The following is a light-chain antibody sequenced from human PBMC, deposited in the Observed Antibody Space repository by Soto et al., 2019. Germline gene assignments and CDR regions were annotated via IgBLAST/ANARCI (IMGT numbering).Light chain of an antibody. CDR1: SSDVGGYNY. CDR3: SSYAGSIL. J-gene: IGLJ2*01. CDR2: EVS. V-gene: IGLV2-8*01. Sequence: QSALTQPPSASGSPGQSVTISCTGTSSDVGGYNYVSWYQQHPGKAPKLMIYEVSKRPSGVPDRFSGSKSGNTASLTVSGFQAEDEADYYCSSYAGSILFGGGTKVTVL.